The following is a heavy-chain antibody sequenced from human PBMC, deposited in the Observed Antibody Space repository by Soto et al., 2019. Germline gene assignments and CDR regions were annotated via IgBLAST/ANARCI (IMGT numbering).Heavy chain of an antibody. Sequence: PGESLKISCKGSGYSFTSYWIGWVRQMPGKGLEWMGIIYPGDSDTRYSPSFQGQVTISADKSISTAYLQWSSLKASDTAMYYCARWGRVTGTTITYYYGMDVWGQGTTVTVSS. D-gene: IGHD1-7*01. CDR2: IYPGDSDT. CDR3: ARWGRVTGTTITYYYGMDV. J-gene: IGHJ6*02. V-gene: IGHV5-51*01. CDR1: GYSFTSYW.